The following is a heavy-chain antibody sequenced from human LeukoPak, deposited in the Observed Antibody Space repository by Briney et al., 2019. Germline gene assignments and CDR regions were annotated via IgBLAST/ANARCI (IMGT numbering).Heavy chain of an antibody. D-gene: IGHD2-2*01. CDR1: GYRFTSYW. V-gene: IGHV5-51*01. CDR3: ARLGGDLYCTSTRCFYDY. CDR2: IYAGDSNT. Sequence: GESLKISCKGSGYRFTSYWIGWVRRMPGKGLEWMGLIYAGDSNTRYGPSFQGQVTISVDKSISTASLQWSSLKASDTAMYYCARLGGDLYCTSTRCFYDYWGQGTLVTVSP. J-gene: IGHJ4*02.